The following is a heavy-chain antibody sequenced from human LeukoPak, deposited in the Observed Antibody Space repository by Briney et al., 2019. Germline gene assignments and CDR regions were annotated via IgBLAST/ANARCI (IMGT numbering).Heavy chain of an antibody. CDR3: AKQEVTTTDNWFDP. D-gene: IGHD4-17*01. CDR2: ISGSGGST. J-gene: IGHJ5*02. CDR1: GFTFSNYA. Sequence: GGSLRLSCAASGFTFSNYAMSWVRQAPGKGLEWVSGISGSGGSTYYADSVKGRFTIFRDNSKNTLYLQMNSLRAEDTAVYYCAKQEVTTTDNWFDPWGQGTQSPSPQ. V-gene: IGHV3-23*01.